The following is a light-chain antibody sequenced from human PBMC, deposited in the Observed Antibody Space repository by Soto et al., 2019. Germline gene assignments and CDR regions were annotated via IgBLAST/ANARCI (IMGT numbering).Light chain of an antibody. CDR3: QHYHNWLTRT. V-gene: IGKV3-15*01. CDR2: DGS. CDR1: QAISDN. Sequence: IVMTQSPAPLSVSPGERATLSCRASQAISDNLAWYQHKPGQPPRLLIYDGSTRATGIPARFSGGGSGTELTLTISSLQSEDFAVYYCQHYHNWLTRTFGQGTKVDIK. J-gene: IGKJ1*01.